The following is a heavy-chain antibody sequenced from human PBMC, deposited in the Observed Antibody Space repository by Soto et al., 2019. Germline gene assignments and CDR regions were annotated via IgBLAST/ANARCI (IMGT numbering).Heavy chain of an antibody. CDR1: GDSVSSNNAV. Sequence: QSQTLSLTCAISGDSVSSNNAVWNWIRQSPSRGLEWLGRTFYRSDWYYDYAVSVKSRITINPDTSKNQFSLQLNSVTPEDTAVYYCARENTMNRGVINPLDYWGQGTPVTVSS. CDR2: TFYRSDWYY. V-gene: IGHV6-1*01. D-gene: IGHD3-10*01. J-gene: IGHJ4*02. CDR3: ARENTMNRGVINPLDY.